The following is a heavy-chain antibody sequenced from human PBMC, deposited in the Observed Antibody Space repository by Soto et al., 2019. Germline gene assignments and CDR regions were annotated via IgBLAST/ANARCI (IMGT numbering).Heavy chain of an antibody. V-gene: IGHV4-59*01. Sequence: SETLSLTCTVSGVSISSYYWSWIRQPPGKVLEWIGYIYYSGSTNYNPSLKSRVTISVDTSKNQFSLKLSSVTAADTAVYYCARVGYGDYNFDYWGQGTLVTVS. J-gene: IGHJ4*02. CDR1: GVSISSYY. D-gene: IGHD4-17*01. CDR3: ARVGYGDYNFDY. CDR2: IYYSGST.